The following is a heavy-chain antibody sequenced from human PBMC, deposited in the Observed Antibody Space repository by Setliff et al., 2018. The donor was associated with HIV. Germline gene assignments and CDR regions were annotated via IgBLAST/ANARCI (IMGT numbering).Heavy chain of an antibody. J-gene: IGHJ6*03. CDR3: ARDHRYCSSTSCYEANYYYYYMDV. CDR1: GGTFSSYA. V-gene: IGHV1-69*10. CDR2: IIPILGIA. Sequence: VASVKVSCKASGGTFSSYAISWVRQAPGQGLEWMGGIIPILGIANYAQKFQGRVTITADKSTSTAYMELSSLRSEDTAVYYCARDHRYCSSTSCYEANYYYYYMDVWGKGTTVTVSS. D-gene: IGHD2-2*01.